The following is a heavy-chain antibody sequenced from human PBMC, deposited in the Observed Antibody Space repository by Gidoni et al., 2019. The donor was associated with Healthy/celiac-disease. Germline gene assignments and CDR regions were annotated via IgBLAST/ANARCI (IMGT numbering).Heavy chain of an antibody. Sequence: EVQLVESGGGLVQPGGSMRISCAASGFTVSRNYMSWVRQAPGKGLGWVSVIYSGGSTYYADSVKGRFTISRDNSKNTLYLQMNSLRAEDTAVYYCAREDYYGSGSYYTWGQGTLVTVSS. V-gene: IGHV3-66*01. CDR1: GFTVSRNY. D-gene: IGHD3-10*01. CDR2: IYSGGST. CDR3: AREDYYGSGSYYT. J-gene: IGHJ4*02.